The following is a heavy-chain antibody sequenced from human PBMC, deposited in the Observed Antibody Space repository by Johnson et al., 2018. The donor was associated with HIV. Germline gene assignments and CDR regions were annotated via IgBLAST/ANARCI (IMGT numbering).Heavy chain of an antibody. V-gene: IGHV3-11*04. CDR3: ARERGAKTEGDRAFDI. CDR1: GFTFSDYY. D-gene: IGHD3-16*01. Sequence: QVQLVESGGGLVKPGGSLRLSCAASGFTFSDYYMSWIRQAPGKGLEWVSLIGGSAVSTYYADSVKGRFTISRDNSKNTLYLQMNSLRAEDTAVYYCARERGAKTEGDRAFDIWGQGTMVTVSS. CDR2: IGGSAVST. J-gene: IGHJ3*02.